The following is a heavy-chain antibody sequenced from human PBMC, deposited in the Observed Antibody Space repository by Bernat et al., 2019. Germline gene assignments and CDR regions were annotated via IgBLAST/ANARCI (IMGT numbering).Heavy chain of an antibody. D-gene: IGHD3-10*01. CDR3: AILWPGY. CDR2: INTYNGNT. V-gene: IGHV1-18*01. J-gene: IGHJ4*02. CDR1: GYTFTGYG. Sequence: QVQLVQSGAEVKKPGASVKVSCKASGYTFTGYGITWVRQAPGQGLEWMGWINTYNGNTNYAQNLQGRVTVTTDTSTSTAYMELRSLRSDNTAVYYCAILWPGYWGQGTLVTVSS.